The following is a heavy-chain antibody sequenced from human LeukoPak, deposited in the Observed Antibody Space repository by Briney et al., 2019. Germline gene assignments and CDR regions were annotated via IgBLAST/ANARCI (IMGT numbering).Heavy chain of an antibody. Sequence: SETLSLTCDVSGYSISSGYYWGWIRQPPGKGLEWIGSIYHSGSTYYNPSLKSRVTISVDTSKNQFSLKLSSVTAADTAVYYCASLDIVVVPAAIGWFDPWGQGTLVTVSS. V-gene: IGHV4-38-2*01. J-gene: IGHJ5*02. CDR2: IYHSGST. CDR1: GYSISSGYY. CDR3: ASLDIVVVPAAIGWFDP. D-gene: IGHD2-2*01.